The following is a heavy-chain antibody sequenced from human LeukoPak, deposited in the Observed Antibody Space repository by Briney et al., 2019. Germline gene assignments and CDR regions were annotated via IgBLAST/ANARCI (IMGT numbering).Heavy chain of an antibody. V-gene: IGHV4-4*07. CDR3: ARDSGTTGEVKFDP. CDR1: GASITSYY. Sequence: KASETLSLTCTVSGASITSYYWSWIRQPAGKGLEGIGRIYASGSTTYNPSLKSRVTMSVDTSKTQFSLKLSSVTAADTAVYYCARDSGTTGEVKFDPWGQGTLVTVSA. D-gene: IGHD3-10*01. J-gene: IGHJ5*02. CDR2: IYASGST.